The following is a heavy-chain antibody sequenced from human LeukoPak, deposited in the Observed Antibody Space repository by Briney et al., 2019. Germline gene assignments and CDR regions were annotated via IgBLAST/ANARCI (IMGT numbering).Heavy chain of an antibody. CDR1: GYIFTIYV. CDR2: INTNTGNP. Sequence: ASVNVSCKASGYIFTIYVLHWVRQAPGQGLEWMGWINTNTGNPTYAQGSIRRFVFSLDTYVRTAYLLIRSLKADDTAMYYCARGDYETHGYQTRWGQDTLVTVSS. CDR3: ARGDYETHGYQTR. J-gene: IGHJ1*01. V-gene: IGHV7-4-1*02. D-gene: IGHD3-22*01.